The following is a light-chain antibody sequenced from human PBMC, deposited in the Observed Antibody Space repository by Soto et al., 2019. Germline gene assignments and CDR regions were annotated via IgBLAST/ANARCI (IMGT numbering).Light chain of an antibody. J-gene: IGLJ3*02. CDR2: STS. CDR3: LLYYGGAWV. Sequence: QAVVTQAPSLTVSPGGTVTLTCASSTGAVTSGYYPNWFQQKAGQAPRVLIYSTSNKHSWTPARFSGSLLGGKAALTLSGVQPEDEAEYYCLLYYGGAWVFGGGTKLTVL. V-gene: IGLV7-43*01. CDR1: TGAVTSGYY.